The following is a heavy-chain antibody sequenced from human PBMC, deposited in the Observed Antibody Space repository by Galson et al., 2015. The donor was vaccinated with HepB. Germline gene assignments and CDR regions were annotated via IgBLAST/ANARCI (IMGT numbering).Heavy chain of an antibody. D-gene: IGHD6-19*01. V-gene: IGHV3-33*01. CDR1: GFTFSSYG. CDR2: MWYDGSNK. Sequence: SLRLSCAASGFTFSSYGMHWVRQAPGKGLEWVAVMWYDGSNKYYADSVKGRFTISRDNSKNTLYLQMNSLRAEDTAVYYCARDGGEEWLVEYYFDYWGQGTLVTVSS. J-gene: IGHJ4*02. CDR3: ARDGGEEWLVEYYFDY.